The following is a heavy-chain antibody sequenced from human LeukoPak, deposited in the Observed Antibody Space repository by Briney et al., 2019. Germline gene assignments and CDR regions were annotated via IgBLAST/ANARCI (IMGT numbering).Heavy chain of an antibody. CDR3: ARTDYLIAPQYYFDY. D-gene: IGHD6-6*01. CDR1: GGSISSYY. CDR2: IYYSGST. V-gene: IGHV4-59*01. J-gene: IGHJ4*02. Sequence: SETLSLTCTVSGGSISSYYWSWIRQPPGKGLEWIGYIYYSGSTNYNPSLKSRVTISVDTSKNQFSLKLSSVTAADTAVYYCARTDYLIAPQYYFDYWGQGTLVTVSP.